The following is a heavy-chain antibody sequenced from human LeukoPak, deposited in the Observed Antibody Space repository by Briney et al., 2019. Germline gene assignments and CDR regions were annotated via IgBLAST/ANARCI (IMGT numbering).Heavy chain of an antibody. CDR3: AKDHSAYGSHNDLAY. CDR1: GFTFSSYG. D-gene: IGHD1-1*01. V-gene: IGHV3-23*01. J-gene: IGHJ4*02. CDR2: ISGSGGST. Sequence: PGGTLRLSCAASGFTFSSYGMSWVRQAPGKGLEWVSAISGSGGSTYYADSVKGRFTISRDNSKNTLYLQMNSLRAEDTAVYYCAKDHSAYGSHNDLAYWGQGTLVTVSS.